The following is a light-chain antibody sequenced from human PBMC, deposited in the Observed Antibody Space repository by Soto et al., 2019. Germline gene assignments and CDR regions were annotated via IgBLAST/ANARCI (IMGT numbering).Light chain of an antibody. V-gene: IGLV1-40*01. CDR1: SSNIGSNYD. J-gene: IGLJ3*02. Sequence: QSVLTQPPSVSGSPGQTVTISCAGTSSNIGSNYDVHWYQHLPGTAPKLLIFVYTNRPSGVPDRFSGSKSGTSASLAITGLQSEDEAAYYCQSYDSDLSAWVFGGGTKVTVL. CDR2: VYT. CDR3: QSYDSDLSAWV.